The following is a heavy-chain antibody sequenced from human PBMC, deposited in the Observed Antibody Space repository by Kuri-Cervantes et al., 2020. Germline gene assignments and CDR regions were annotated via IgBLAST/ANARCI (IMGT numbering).Heavy chain of an antibody. J-gene: IGHJ6*02. V-gene: IGHV3-30*18. CDR2: ISYDGSNK. CDR1: GFTFSSSG. Sequence: GESLKISCAASGFTFSSSGMHWVRQAPGKGLEWVAVISYDGSNKYYADSVKGRFTISRDNSKNTLYLQMNSLRAEDTAVYYCAKDFPRPKDGRYYYGMDVWGQGTTVTVSS. CDR3: AKDFPRPKDGRYYYGMDV.